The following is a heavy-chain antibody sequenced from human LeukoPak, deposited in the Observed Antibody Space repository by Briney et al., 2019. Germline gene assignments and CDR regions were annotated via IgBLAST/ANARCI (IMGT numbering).Heavy chain of an antibody. D-gene: IGHD3-3*01. CDR2: INPNSGGT. CDR1: GYTLTELS. V-gene: IGHV1-2*02. CDR3: AREEDFWSGYYAGY. J-gene: IGHJ4*02. Sequence: ASVKVSCKVSGYTLTELSMHWVRQAPGQGLEWMGWINPNSGGTNYAQKFQGRVTMTRDTSISTAYMELSRLRSDDTAVYYCAREEDFWSGYYAGYWGQGTLVIVSS.